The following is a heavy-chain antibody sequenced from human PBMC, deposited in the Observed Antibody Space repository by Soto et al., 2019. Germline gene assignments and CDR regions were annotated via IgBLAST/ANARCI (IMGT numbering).Heavy chain of an antibody. V-gene: IGHV4-39*01. Sequence: LSLTCSVSGYSVSSSDYYWAWIRQPPGKGLEWIGSMLYSGLTYYNPSLKSRVTLSVDTSKNQFSVRPNSVTASDTAVYYCAPLSVSLSGPYGIHVWGQGTTVTVSS. CDR2: MLYSGLT. J-gene: IGHJ6*02. CDR3: APLSVSLSGPYGIHV. CDR1: GYSVSSSDYY. D-gene: IGHD2-15*01.